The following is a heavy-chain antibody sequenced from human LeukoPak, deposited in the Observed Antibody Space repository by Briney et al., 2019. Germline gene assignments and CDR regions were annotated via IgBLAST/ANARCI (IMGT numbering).Heavy chain of an antibody. CDR3: ARASGYCSSTSCYILDY. CDR2: IYYSGST. V-gene: IGHV4-39*01. J-gene: IGHJ4*02. D-gene: IGHD2-2*02. Sequence: WVRQPPGKGLEWIGSIYYSGSTYYNPSLKSRVTISVDTSKNQFSLKLSSVTAADTAVYYCARASGYCSSTSCYILDYWGQGTLVTVSS.